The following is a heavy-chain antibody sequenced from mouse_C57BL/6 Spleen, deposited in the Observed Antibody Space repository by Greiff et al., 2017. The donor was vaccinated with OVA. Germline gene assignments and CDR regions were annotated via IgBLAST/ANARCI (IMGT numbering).Heavy chain of an antibody. CDR1: GFTFSSYA. J-gene: IGHJ4*01. CDR3: TSDGNYVRVSAMDY. CDR2: ISSGGDYI. V-gene: IGHV5-9-1*02. Sequence: DVHLVESGEGLVKPGGSLKLSCAASGFTFSSYAMSWVRQTPEKRLEWVAYISSGGDYIYYADTVKGRFTISRDNARNTLYLQMSSLKSEDTAMYYCTSDGNYVRVSAMDYWGQGTSVTVSS. D-gene: IGHD2-1*01.